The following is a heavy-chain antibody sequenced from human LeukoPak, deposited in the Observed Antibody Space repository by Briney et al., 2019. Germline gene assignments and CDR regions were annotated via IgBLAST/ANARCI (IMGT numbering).Heavy chain of an antibody. J-gene: IGHJ4*02. D-gene: IGHD5-18*01. CDR1: GFLVSRNH. CDR2: LYAGYDA. CDR3: ARDKTRGLGYSYSKSGNYFDY. Sequence: GGSLRLSCAASGFLVSRNHMTWVRQAPGKGLEWVSVLYAGYDAYYAYYADSVKGRFTISRDNSKNTLYLQMNSLRAEDTAVYSCARDKTRGLGYSYSKSGNYFDYWGQGTLVTVSS. V-gene: IGHV3-66*01.